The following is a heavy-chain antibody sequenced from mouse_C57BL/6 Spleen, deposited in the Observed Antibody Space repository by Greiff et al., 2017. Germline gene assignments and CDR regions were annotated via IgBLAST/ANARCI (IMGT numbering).Heavy chain of an antibody. Sequence: VQGVESGPGLVAPSQSLSITCTVSGFSLTSYGVRWVRQPPGKGLEWLGVIRGDGGTNYHPALISSLSISKNNSESQVFLKLNSLQTDETATYYCAKWGYYGSSCWYFDVWGTGTTVTVSS. D-gene: IGHD1-1*01. V-gene: IGHV2-3*01. CDR3: AKWGYYGSSCWYFDV. J-gene: IGHJ1*03. CDR2: IRGDGGT. CDR1: GFSLTSYG.